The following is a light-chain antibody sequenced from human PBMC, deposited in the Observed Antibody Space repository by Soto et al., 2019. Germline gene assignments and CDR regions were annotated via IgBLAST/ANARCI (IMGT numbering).Light chain of an antibody. Sequence: EIVMTQSPATLSLSPGERAALSCRASQSINSELAWYQQNPGQPPRLLIYGASTRATGVPARFTGSESGSEFTLTISGLQSEDFAVYDCQQGHNLPLTFGQGTRLEI. V-gene: IGKV3-15*01. J-gene: IGKJ2*01. CDR3: QQGHNLPLT. CDR1: QSINSE. CDR2: GAS.